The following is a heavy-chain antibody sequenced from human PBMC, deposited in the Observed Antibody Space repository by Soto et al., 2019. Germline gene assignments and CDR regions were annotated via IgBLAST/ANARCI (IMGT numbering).Heavy chain of an antibody. CDR1: GYTFTSYD. CDR3: ARGLWFGESRLIDP. J-gene: IGHJ5*02. CDR2: MNPNSGNT. Sequence: ASVKVSCKASGYTFTSYDINWVRQATGQGLEWMGWMNPNSGNTGYAQKFQGRVTMTRNTSIATASMGLSSLRSEDTAVYYCARGLWFGESRLIDPWGQGTLVTVSS. V-gene: IGHV1-8*01. D-gene: IGHD3-10*01.